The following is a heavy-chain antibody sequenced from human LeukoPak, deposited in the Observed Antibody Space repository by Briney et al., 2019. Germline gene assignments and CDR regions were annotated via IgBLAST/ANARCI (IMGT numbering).Heavy chain of an antibody. CDR2: INHSGST. Sequence: SETLSLTCAVYGGSFSGYYWSWIRQPPGKGLEWIGEINHSGSTNYNPSLKSRVTISVDTSKNQFSLKLSSLTAADTAVYYCARGVRWELRDWGQGTLVTVSS. D-gene: IGHD1-26*01. J-gene: IGHJ4*02. CDR3: ARGVRWELRD. V-gene: IGHV4-34*01. CDR1: GGSFSGYY.